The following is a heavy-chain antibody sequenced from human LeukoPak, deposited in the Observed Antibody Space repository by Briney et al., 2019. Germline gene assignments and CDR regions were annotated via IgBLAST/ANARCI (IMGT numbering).Heavy chain of an antibody. Sequence: ASVKVSCKASGYTFTNYAINSVRQAPGQGLECRGWISAYNGNTNSAQRFQGRVTITRDTSASTAYMELSSLRSEDTAVYYCASTLPYYGSMGAFDIWGQGTMVTVSS. V-gene: IGHV1-18*01. CDR3: ASTLPYYGSMGAFDI. CDR1: GYTFTNYA. J-gene: IGHJ3*02. CDR2: ISAYNGNT. D-gene: IGHD3-22*01.